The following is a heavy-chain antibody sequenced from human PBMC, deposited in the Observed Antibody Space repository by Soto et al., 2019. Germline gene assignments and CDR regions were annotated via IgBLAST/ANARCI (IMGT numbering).Heavy chain of an antibody. J-gene: IGHJ3*02. CDR1: GFTFSSYA. CDR2: ISGSGGST. D-gene: IGHD3-10*01. V-gene: IGHV3-23*01. CDR3: TKDLRITLVRGVQGADVLDI. Sequence: EVQLLESGGGLVQPGGSLRLSCAASGFTFSSYAMSWVRQAPGKGLEWVSAISGSGGSTYYADSVKGRFTISRDNSKNRRYLQMNSLRAEDTAVYYCTKDLRITLVRGVQGADVLDIWGQGTMVTAST.